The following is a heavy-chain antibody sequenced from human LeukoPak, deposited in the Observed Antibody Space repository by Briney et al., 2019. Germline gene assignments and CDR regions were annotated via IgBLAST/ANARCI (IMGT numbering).Heavy chain of an antibody. Sequence: PGGSLRLSCAASGFTFSTYTMNWVRQAPGKGLEWVSSISTSSSYIYYADSVKGRFTISRDNAKNSLYLQMNSLRAEDTAVYYCARVGATRGIVVDPFDHWGQGTLVTVSS. CDR3: ARVGATRGIVVDPFDH. CDR1: GFTFSTYT. D-gene: IGHD3-22*01. V-gene: IGHV3-21*06. CDR2: ISTSSSYI. J-gene: IGHJ4*02.